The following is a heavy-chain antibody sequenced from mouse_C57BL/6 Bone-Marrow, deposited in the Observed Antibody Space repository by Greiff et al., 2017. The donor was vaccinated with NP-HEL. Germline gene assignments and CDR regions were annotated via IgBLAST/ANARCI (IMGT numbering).Heavy chain of an antibody. D-gene: IGHD2-2*01. CDR2: IWSDGST. CDR3: ARHGNGYEDYFDD. J-gene: IGHJ2*01. Sequence: QVQLKQSGPGLVAPSQSLSITCTVSGFSLTSYGVHWVRQPPGQGLEWLVVIWSDGSTTYNSALKSRLSISKDNSKSQVFLKMNSLQTDDTAMYYCARHGNGYEDYFDDWGQGTTLTVSS. V-gene: IGHV2-6-1*01. CDR1: GFSLTSYG.